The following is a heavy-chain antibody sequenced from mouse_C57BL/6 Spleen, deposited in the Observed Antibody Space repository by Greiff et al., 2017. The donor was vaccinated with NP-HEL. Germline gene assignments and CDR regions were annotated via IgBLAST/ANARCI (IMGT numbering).Heavy chain of an antibody. CDR3: AKTTAQATDYYAMDY. CDR1: GFSLTSYG. V-gene: IGHV2-5*01. Sequence: VHLVESGPGLVQPSQSLSITCTVSGFSLTSYGVHWVRQSPGKGLEWLGVIWRGGSTDYNAAFMSRLSITKDNSKSQVFFKMNSLQADDTAIYYCAKTTAQATDYYAMDYWGQGTSVTVSS. J-gene: IGHJ4*01. CDR2: IWRGGST. D-gene: IGHD3-2*02.